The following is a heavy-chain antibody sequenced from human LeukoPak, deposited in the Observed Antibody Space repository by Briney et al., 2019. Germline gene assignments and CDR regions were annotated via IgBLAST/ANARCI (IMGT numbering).Heavy chain of an antibody. Sequence: GGSLRLSCAASGLTFSSYSMNWVRQAPGKGLEWVSSISSSSSYIYYADSVKGRFTISRDNAKNSLYLQMNSLRAEDTAVYYCARVGRWLQLDYWGQGTLVTVSS. V-gene: IGHV3-21*01. CDR1: GLTFSSYS. CDR3: ARVGRWLQLDY. CDR2: ISSSSSYI. J-gene: IGHJ4*02. D-gene: IGHD5-24*01.